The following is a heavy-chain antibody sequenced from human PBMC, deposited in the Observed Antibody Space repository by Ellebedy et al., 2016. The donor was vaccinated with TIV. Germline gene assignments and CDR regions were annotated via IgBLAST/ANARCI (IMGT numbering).Heavy chain of an antibody. CDR2: ISSRSSYI. CDR1: GFTFSSYS. Sequence: PGGSLRLSCAASGFTFSSYSMDWVRQAPGEGLEWVSSISSRSSYIYYADSVKGRFTISRDNAKNSLYLQMNSLRAEDTAVYYCARDQGGSRSYHFDYWGQGILVTVSS. CDR3: ARDQGGSRSYHFDY. V-gene: IGHV3-21*01. D-gene: IGHD3-10*01. J-gene: IGHJ4*02.